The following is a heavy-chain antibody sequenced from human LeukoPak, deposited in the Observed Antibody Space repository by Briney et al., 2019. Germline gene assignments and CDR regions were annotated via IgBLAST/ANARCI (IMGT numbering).Heavy chain of an antibody. V-gene: IGHV3-7*01. CDR3: AREGCSSTSCFTQGSADY. D-gene: IGHD2-2*01. Sequence: GGSPRLSCAASGFTFSSYWMSWVRQAPGKGLEWVANIKQDGSEKYYVDSVKGRFTISRDNAKNSLYLQMNSLRAEDTAVYYCAREGCSSTSCFTQGSADYWGQGTLVTVSS. CDR1: GFTFSSYW. J-gene: IGHJ4*02. CDR2: IKQDGSEK.